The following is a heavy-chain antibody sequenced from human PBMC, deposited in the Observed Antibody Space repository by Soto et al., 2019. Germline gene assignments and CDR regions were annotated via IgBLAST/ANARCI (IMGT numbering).Heavy chain of an antibody. J-gene: IGHJ3*02. D-gene: IGHD2-15*01. CDR3: ARNNPSIVVVVGGGFDI. V-gene: IGHV3-7*01. Sequence: GGSLRLSCAASGFTFSSYWMSWVRQAPGKGLEWVANIKQDGSEKYYVDSVKGRFTISRDNAKNSLYLQMNSLRAEDTAVYYCARNNPSIVVVVGGGFDIWGQGTMVT. CDR1: GFTFSSYW. CDR2: IKQDGSEK.